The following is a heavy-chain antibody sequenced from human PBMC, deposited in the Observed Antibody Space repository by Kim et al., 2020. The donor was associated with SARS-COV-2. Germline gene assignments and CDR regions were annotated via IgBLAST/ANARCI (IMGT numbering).Heavy chain of an antibody. CDR2: ISAYNGNT. D-gene: IGHD6-25*01. Sequence: ASVKVSCKASGYTFTSYGISWVRQAPGQGLEWMGWISAYNGNTNYAQKLQGRVTMTTDTSTSTAYMELRSLRSDDTAVYYCARDGSAGGSEYYYYYGMDVWGQGTTVTVSS. CDR3: ARDGSAGGSEYYYYYGMDV. J-gene: IGHJ6*02. V-gene: IGHV1-18*01. CDR1: GYTFTSYG.